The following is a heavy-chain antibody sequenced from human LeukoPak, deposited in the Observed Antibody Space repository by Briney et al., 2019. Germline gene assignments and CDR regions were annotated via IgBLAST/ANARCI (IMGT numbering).Heavy chain of an antibody. CDR3: ARGGGLDV. CDR1: GFTFSSYW. V-gene: IGHV3-7*03. D-gene: IGHD3-16*01. J-gene: IGHJ6*02. CDR2: INHNGNVN. Sequence: PGGSLSLSCGSSGFTFSSYWMNWARQAPGKGLEWVASINHNGNVNYYVDSVKGRFTISRDNAKNSLYLQMSNLRAEDTAVYFCARGGGLDVWGQGATVTVSS.